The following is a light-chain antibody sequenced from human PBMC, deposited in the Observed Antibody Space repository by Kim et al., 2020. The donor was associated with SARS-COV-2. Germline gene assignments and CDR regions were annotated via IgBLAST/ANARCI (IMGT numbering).Light chain of an antibody. CDR2: DVS. V-gene: IGLV2-14*01. J-gene: IGLJ1*01. CDR3: SSYTSSSTYV. Sequence: QSVLTQPASVSGSPGQSITISCTGTSSDVGGYNYVSWYQQHPGKAPKLMIYDVSKRPSGVSNRFSGSKSGNTASLTISGLQAEDEADYYCSSYTSSSTYVFVTGTKVTVL. CDR1: SSDVGGYNY.